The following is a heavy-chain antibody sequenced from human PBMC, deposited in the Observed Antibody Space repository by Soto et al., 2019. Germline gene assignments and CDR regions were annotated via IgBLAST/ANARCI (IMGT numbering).Heavy chain of an antibody. V-gene: IGHV1-2*02. D-gene: IGHD6-19*01. CDR1: GYNFNGYY. CDR3: AKVGSTMGTKRWLALTKEQFLDY. J-gene: IGHJ4*02. CDR2: MNPNSGGA. Sequence: QVNLVPSGAEVKKPGASVKVSCKASGYNFNGYYIHWVRQAPGQGLEWMGGMNPNSGGANYAEKCKSRVVMPINTSISTAELKLSSLTCDVTAGYYCAKVGSTMGTKRWLALTKEQFLDYWRQATLV.